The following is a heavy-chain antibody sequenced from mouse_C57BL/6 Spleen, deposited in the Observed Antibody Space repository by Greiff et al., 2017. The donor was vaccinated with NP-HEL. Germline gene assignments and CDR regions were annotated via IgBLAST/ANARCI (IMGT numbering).Heavy chain of an antibody. V-gene: IGHV5-16*01. CDR2: INYDGSST. CDR3: ARDCDGYFWYFDV. D-gene: IGHD2-3*01. J-gene: IGHJ1*03. CDR1: GFTFSDYY. Sequence: EVQLVESEGGLVQPGSSMKLSCTASGFTFSDYYMAWVRQVPEKGLEWVANINYDGSSTYYLDSLKSRFIISRDNAKNILYLQMSSLKSEDTATYYCARDCDGYFWYFDVWGTGTTVTVSS.